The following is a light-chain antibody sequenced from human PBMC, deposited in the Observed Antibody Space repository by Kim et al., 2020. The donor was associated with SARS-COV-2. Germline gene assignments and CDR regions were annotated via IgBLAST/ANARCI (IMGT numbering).Light chain of an antibody. Sequence: PGERGTLSCRASQSVSTSHLAWYQQKPGEAPRLLIYGASYRATGIPDRFSGSGSGTDFTLTISRLEPEDFAVYYCQHYGASPWTFGQGTKV. J-gene: IGKJ1*01. V-gene: IGKV3-20*01. CDR1: QSVSTSH. CDR3: QHYGASPWT. CDR2: GAS.